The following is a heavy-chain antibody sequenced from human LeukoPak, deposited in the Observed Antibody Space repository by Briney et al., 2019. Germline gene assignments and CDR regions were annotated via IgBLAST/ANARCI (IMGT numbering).Heavy chain of an antibody. CDR2: ISASGGKT. Sequence: GGSLRLSCAASGFTFNNYAMSWVRQAPGKGPEWVSDISASGGKTYDADSVKGRFTISRDNSKNTLYLQMNSLRAEDTAVYYCAKEIAPYYYYGMDVWGQGTTVTVSS. D-gene: IGHD2-15*01. V-gene: IGHV3-23*01. CDR1: GFTFNNYA. J-gene: IGHJ6*02. CDR3: AKEIAPYYYYGMDV.